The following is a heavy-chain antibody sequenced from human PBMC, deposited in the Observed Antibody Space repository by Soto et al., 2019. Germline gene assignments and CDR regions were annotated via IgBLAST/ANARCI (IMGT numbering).Heavy chain of an antibody. CDR3: AISSGWFDAFDV. Sequence: EVQLLESGGGLVQPGGSLRLSCAASGFTFSNSDMSWVRQAPGKGLEWVSYISRSGDSTYYADSVKGRFTISRDNSKNTLFLQVHSLRNEYPAVYYCAISSGWFDAFDVWGQGTMVTVSS. V-gene: IGHV3-23*01. CDR2: ISRSGDST. D-gene: IGHD6-19*01. J-gene: IGHJ3*01. CDR1: GFTFSNSD.